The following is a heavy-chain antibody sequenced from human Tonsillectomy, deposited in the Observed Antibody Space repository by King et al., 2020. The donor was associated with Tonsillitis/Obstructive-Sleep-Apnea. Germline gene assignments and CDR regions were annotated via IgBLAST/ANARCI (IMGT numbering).Heavy chain of an antibody. V-gene: IGHV6-1*01. CDR3: ARVKHSDYDFNYDDGMDV. D-gene: IGHD5-12*01. J-gene: IGHJ6*02. Sequence: VQLQQSGPGLVKPSQTLSLTCAISGDSVSANSVAWNYIRQSPSRGLEWLGRTYYKSKWYNDYAVSVKSRITINPDTSKNQFSLQLTSVTTEDTAVYYCARVKHSDYDFNYDDGMDVWGQGTTVTVSS. CDR2: TYYKSKWYN. CDR1: GDSVSANSVA.